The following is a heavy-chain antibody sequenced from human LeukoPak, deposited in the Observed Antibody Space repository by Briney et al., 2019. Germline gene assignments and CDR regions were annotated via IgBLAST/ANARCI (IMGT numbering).Heavy chain of an antibody. D-gene: IGHD2-21*02. J-gene: IGHJ6*03. Sequence: PGGSLRLSCAASRFTFSGYWMSWVRQAPGKGLEWVANIKQDGSEKYYVDSVKGRFTISRDNAKNSLYLQMNSLRAEDTAVYYCAKLGDCGGDCYSYYYYMDVWGKGTTVTVSS. CDR3: AKLGDCGGDCYSYYYYMDV. V-gene: IGHV3-7*01. CDR1: RFTFSGYW. CDR2: IKQDGSEK.